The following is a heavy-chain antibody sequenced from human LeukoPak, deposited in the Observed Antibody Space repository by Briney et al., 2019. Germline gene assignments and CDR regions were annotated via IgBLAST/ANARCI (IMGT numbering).Heavy chain of an antibody. J-gene: IGHJ4*02. CDR1: GFTFSSYD. D-gene: IGHD1-26*01. CDR2: IGTAGDT. Sequence: GGPLRLSCAASGFTFSSYDMHWVRQATGKGLEWVSAIGTAGDTYYPGSVKGRFTISRENAKNSLYLQMNSLRAGDTAVYYCARARSGSYFDYWGQGTLVTVSS. V-gene: IGHV3-13*01. CDR3: ARARSGSYFDY.